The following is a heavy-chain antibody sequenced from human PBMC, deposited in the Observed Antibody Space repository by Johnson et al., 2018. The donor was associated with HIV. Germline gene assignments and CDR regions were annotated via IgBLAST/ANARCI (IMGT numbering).Heavy chain of an antibody. Sequence: QVQLVESGGGVVQPGRSLRLSCAASGFTFSSYAMHWVRQAPGKGLEWVTVISYDGSNKSYADSVKGRFTSSRDNSKNSLYLQMNSMRAEDTALYYCARVWSGSYYSNAFDIWGQGTMVTVSS. CDR1: GFTFSSYA. CDR2: ISYDGSNK. J-gene: IGHJ3*02. D-gene: IGHD1-26*01. V-gene: IGHV3-30*04. CDR3: ARVWSGSYYSNAFDI.